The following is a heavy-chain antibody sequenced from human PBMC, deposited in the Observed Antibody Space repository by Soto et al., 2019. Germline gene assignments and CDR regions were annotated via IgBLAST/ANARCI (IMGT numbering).Heavy chain of an antibody. V-gene: IGHV1-46*01. D-gene: IGHD1-1*01. CDR2: INPSGGRT. CDR3: AKDKLDRVSCYWFDS. Sequence: ASVKVSCKASGYTFTDHYIHWVRQAPGQGLEWVGMINPSGGRTGYAEKFEGRLTLTSDTPAPQVYLELSSLTSDDTALYTRAKDKLDRVSCYWFDSWGQGTQVTASS. J-gene: IGHJ5*01. CDR1: GYTFTDHY.